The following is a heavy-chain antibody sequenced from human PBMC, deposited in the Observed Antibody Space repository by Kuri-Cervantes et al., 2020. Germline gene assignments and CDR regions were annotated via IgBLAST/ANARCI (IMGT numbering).Heavy chain of an antibody. CDR2: INHSGST. J-gene: IGHJ3*02. CDR3: ARGRITIFGVVIMSLRAFDI. D-gene: IGHD3-3*01. V-gene: IGHV4-34*01. CDR1: GGSFSGYY. Sequence: GSLRLSCAVYGGSFSGYYWNWIRQPPGKGLEWIGEINHSGSTNYNPSLKSRVTISIDTSKNQFSLKLSSVTAADTAVYYCARGRITIFGVVIMSLRAFDIWGQGTMVTVSS.